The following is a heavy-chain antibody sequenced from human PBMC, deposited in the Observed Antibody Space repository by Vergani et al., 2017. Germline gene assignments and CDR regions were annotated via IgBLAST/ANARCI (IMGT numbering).Heavy chain of an antibody. D-gene: IGHD2-15*01. CDR1: GGSISSYY. Sequence: QVQLQESGPGLVKPSETLSLTCTVSGGSISSYYWSWIRQPPGKGLEWIGTIYHSGSTYYNPSLKSRVTISVDTSKNQFSLKLRSVTAADTAVYYCARQRLVVVAAGNWFDPWGQGTLVTVSS. V-gene: IGHV4-59*08. CDR2: IYHSGST. CDR3: ARQRLVVVAAGNWFDP. J-gene: IGHJ5*02.